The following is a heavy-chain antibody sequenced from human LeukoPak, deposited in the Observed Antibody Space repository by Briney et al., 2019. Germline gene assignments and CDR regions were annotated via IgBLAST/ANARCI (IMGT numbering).Heavy chain of an antibody. V-gene: IGHV3-23*01. Sequence: GGSLRLSCAASGFTFSSYAMSWARQAPGKGLEWVSGISSSGSGGSTYYADSVKGRFTISRDNSKNTLYLQMNSLRAEDTAVYYCAKAGWFGPFKGPDAFDIWGQGTMVTVSS. J-gene: IGHJ3*02. CDR3: AKAGWFGPFKGPDAFDI. CDR2: ISSSGSGGST. D-gene: IGHD3/OR15-3a*01. CDR1: GFTFSSYA.